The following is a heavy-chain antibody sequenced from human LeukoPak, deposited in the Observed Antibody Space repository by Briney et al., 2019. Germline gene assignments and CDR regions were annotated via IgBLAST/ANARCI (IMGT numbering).Heavy chain of an antibody. CDR2: IYYSGST. D-gene: IGHD6-19*01. Sequence: SETLSLTCTVSGGSISSYYWSWIRQPPGKGLEWIGYIYYSGSTNYNPSLKSRVTISVDTSKNQSSLKLSSVTAADTAVYYCARYSSGSNFDYWGQGTLVTVSS. CDR3: ARYSSGSNFDY. J-gene: IGHJ4*02. CDR1: GGSISSYY. V-gene: IGHV4-59*08.